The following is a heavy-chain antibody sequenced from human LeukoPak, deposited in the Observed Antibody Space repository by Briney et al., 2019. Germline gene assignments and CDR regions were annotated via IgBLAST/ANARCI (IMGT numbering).Heavy chain of an antibody. J-gene: IGHJ4*02. CDR1: GGSISSSSYY. CDR2: IYYSGST. V-gene: IGHV4-39*07. D-gene: IGHD5-18*01. Sequence: SETLSLTCTVSGGSISSSSYYWGWIRQPPGKGLEWIGSIYYSGSTYYNPSLKSRVTISVDTSKNQFSLKLSSVTAADTAVYYCAREEGYSYGRAFDYWGQGTLVTVSS. CDR3: AREEGYSYGRAFDY.